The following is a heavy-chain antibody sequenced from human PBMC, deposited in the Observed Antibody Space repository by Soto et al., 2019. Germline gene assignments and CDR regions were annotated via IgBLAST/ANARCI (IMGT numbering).Heavy chain of an antibody. J-gene: IGHJ2*01. CDR1: GASINNNDYY. Sequence: PSETLSLTCTVSGASINNNDYYWSWIRQTPGKGLEWIGYVYYSGTTDYIPSLKSRLSMSIDKSQNQFTLKLNSVTAADTATYYCARMSYFYDKWYFDLWGRGTLVTVSS. CDR2: VYYSGTT. V-gene: IGHV4-30-4*01. CDR3: ARMSYFYDKWYFDL. D-gene: IGHD3-22*01.